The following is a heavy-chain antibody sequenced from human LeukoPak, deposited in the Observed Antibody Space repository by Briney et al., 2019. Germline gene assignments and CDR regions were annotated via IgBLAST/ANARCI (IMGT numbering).Heavy chain of an antibody. Sequence: SQTLSLTCTVSGGSISSGDYYWSWIRQPPGTGLEWIGYIYYSGSTYYNPSLKSRVTISVDTSKNQLSLKLTSVTAADTAVYYCVKPYYYDSRIDPWGQGTLVTVSS. CDR1: GGSISSGDYY. J-gene: IGHJ5*02. CDR3: VKPYYYDSRIDP. V-gene: IGHV4-30-4*01. D-gene: IGHD3-22*01. CDR2: IYYSGST.